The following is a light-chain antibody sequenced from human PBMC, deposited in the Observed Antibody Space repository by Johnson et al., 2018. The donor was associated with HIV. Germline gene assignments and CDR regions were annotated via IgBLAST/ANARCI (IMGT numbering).Light chain of an antibody. CDR1: SSNIGNNY. CDR2: DNN. J-gene: IGLJ1*01. V-gene: IGLV1-51*01. Sequence: QSVLTQPPSVSAAPGQKVTISCSGSSSNIGNNYVSWYQQIPGTAPKLLIYDNNKRPSGIPDRFSGSTSGTSATLGLTGLQTGDEADYYCGTWESRLSALYVFGTGTKVTVL. CDR3: GTWESRLSALYV.